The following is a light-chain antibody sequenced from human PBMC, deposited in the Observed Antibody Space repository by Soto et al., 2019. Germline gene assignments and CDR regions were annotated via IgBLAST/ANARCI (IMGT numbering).Light chain of an antibody. J-gene: IGKJ5*01. CDR2: EAS. CDR3: QQANSPIT. V-gene: IGKV1-27*01. CDR1: QGIRHY. Sequence: DIKMTQSPSSLSASVGDRVTITCRASQGIRHYLAWYQQKPGKVPKLLIYEASNLQSGVPSRFRGGGPGTDFTLTINNLQPEDFATYYCQQANSPITFGQGTRLEIK.